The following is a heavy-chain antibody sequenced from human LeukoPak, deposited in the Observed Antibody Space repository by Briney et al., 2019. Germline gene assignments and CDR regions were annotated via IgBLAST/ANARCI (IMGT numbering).Heavy chain of an antibody. CDR1: GYSFTSYR. V-gene: IGHV5-51*01. CDR3: ARMVYAVAGSVDY. Sequence: GESLKIPCNGSGYSFTSYRIGWVRQMPGKGLEWMGIIYPGDSDTRHSPSFQGQITISADKSISTAYLQWSSLKASDTAMYYCARMVYAVAGSVDYWGQGTLVTVSS. CDR2: IYPGDSDT. J-gene: IGHJ4*02. D-gene: IGHD6-19*01.